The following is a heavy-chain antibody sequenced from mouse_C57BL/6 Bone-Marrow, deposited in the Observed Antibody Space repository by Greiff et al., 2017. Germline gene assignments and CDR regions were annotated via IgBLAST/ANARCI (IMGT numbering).Heavy chain of an antibody. V-gene: IGHV5-6*01. CDR1: GFTFSSYG. J-gene: IGHJ1*03. Sequence: EVQLVESGGDLVKPGGSLKLSCAASGFTFSSYGMSWVRQTPDKRLEWVATISSGGSYTYYPDSVKGRFTISRDNAKNTLYLQRSSLKSEDTDMYYCARFYYWYFDVWGTGTTVTVS. CDR3: ARFYYWYFDV. CDR2: ISSGGSYT.